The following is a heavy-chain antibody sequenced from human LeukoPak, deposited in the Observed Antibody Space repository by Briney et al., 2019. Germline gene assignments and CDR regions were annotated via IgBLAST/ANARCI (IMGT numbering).Heavy chain of an antibody. D-gene: IGHD3-16*01. J-gene: IGHJ3*02. CDR2: ISSNGGST. Sequence: GGSLRLSCAASGFTFSSYAMHWVRQAPGKGLEYVSAISSNGGSTCYANSVKGRFTISRDNSKNTLYLQMGSLRAEDMAVYYCARSPFAASNAFDIWGQGTMATVSS. V-gene: IGHV3-64*01. CDR1: GFTFSSYA. CDR3: ARSPFAASNAFDI.